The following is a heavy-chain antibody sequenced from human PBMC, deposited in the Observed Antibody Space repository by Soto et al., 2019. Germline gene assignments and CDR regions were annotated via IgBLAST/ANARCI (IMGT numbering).Heavy chain of an antibody. V-gene: IGHV4-59*01. Sequence: PSETLSLTCTVSGGSISSYYWSWIRQPPGKGLEWIGYIYYSGSTNYNPSLKSRVTISVDTSKNQFSLKLGSVTAADTAVYYCARAPTGSSGWSFDYWGQGTLVTV. CDR3: ARAPTGSSGWSFDY. J-gene: IGHJ4*02. D-gene: IGHD6-19*01. CDR2: IYYSGST. CDR1: GGSISSYY.